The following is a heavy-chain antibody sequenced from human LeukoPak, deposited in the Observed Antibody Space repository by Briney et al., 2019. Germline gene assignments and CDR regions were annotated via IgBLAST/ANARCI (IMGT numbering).Heavy chain of an antibody. D-gene: IGHD3-3*01. CDR2: IIPILGIA. CDR3: ARSYDFWSGYSRDYCGMDV. J-gene: IGHJ6*02. CDR1: GGTFSSYA. V-gene: IGHV1-69*04. Sequence: ASVKVSCKASGGTFSSYAISWVRQAPGQGLEWMGRIIPILGIANYAQKFQGRVTITADKSTSTAYMELSSLRSEDTAVYYCARSYDFWSGYSRDYCGMDVWGQGTTVTVSS.